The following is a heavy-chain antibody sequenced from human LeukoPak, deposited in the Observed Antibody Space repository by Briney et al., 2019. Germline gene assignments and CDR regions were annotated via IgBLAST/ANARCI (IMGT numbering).Heavy chain of an antibody. CDR3: ARATVTTLNYYYYMDV. V-gene: IGHV4-4*07. D-gene: IGHD4-17*01. J-gene: IGHJ6*03. Sequence: PSETLSLTCTVSGGSISSYYWSWIRQPAGKGPEWIGRIYTSGSTNYNPSLKSRVTISVGKSKNQFSLKLSSLTAADTAVYYCARATVTTLNYYYYMDVWGKGTTVTVSS. CDR1: GGSISSYY. CDR2: IYTSGST.